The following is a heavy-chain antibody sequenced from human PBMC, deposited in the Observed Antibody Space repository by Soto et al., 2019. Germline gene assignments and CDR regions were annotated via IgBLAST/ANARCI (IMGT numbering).Heavy chain of an antibody. CDR2: IKRESEGGTA. Sequence: EVQLVESGGGLVKPGGSLRLSCAASGFTASNFWMSWVRQAPGKGLEWIALIKRESEGGTADFAPLVKGRFTISRDDLKNTLCLDMNSLKTEDTAVYYCTVDSMRPYWGQGTMVTVSS. V-gene: IGHV3-15*01. J-gene: IGHJ4*02. CDR1: GFTASNFW. CDR3: TVDSMRPY.